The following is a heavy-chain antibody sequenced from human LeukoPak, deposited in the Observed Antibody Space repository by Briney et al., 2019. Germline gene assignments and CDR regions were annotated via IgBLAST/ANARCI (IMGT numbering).Heavy chain of an antibody. Sequence: GGSLRLSCAASGFTFSSYWMSWVRQAPGKGLEWVSAISGSGGSTYYADSVKGRFTISRDNSKNTLYLQMNSLRAEDTAVYYCAKSVMATIRILDYWGQGTLVTVSS. CDR2: ISGSGGST. J-gene: IGHJ4*02. D-gene: IGHD5-12*01. CDR1: GFTFSSYW. CDR3: AKSVMATIRILDY. V-gene: IGHV3-23*01.